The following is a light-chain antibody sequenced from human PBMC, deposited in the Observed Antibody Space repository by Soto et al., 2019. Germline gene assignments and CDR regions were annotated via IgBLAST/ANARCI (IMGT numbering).Light chain of an antibody. V-gene: IGKV3-15*01. J-gene: IGKJ2*01. CDR3: QQYSNWPYT. CDR1: QSVSSN. Sequence: EIVMTQSPATLSVSPGERATLSCRASQSVSSNLAWYQHKPGQAPRLLIYGASTRANGIPARFSGSGSGTEFTLTISSLQSEDFAVYYCQQYSNWPYTFGQGTNLEIK. CDR2: GAS.